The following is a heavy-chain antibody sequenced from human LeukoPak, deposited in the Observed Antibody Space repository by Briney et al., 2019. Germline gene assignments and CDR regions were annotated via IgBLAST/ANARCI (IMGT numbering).Heavy chain of an antibody. CDR1: GYTFTSYD. D-gene: IGHD2-2*01. J-gene: IGHJ6*02. V-gene: IGHV1-8*01. CDR2: MNPNSGNT. Sequence: AASVKVSCKASGYTFTSYDINWVRQATGQGLEWMGWMNPNSGNTGYAQKFQGRVTMTRNTSISTAYMELSSLRSEDTAVYYCARDLPVYYYYYGMDVWGQGTTVTVSS. CDR3: ARDLPVYYYYYGMDV.